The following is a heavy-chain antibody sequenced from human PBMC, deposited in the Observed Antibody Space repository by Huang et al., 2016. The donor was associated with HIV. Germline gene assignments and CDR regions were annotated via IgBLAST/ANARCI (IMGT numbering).Heavy chain of an antibody. D-gene: IGHD3-3*01. CDR3: ARDHHDFWRGYRRMYFFDH. CDR2: IDYSGST. V-gene: IGHV4-59*11. Sequence: QVQLQESGPGLVKPSETLSLTCTVSGGSISTHYWIWIRQPPGKGLEWIGRIDYSGSTNYSPSRKSRVTIVLDTSKNQFSLRVNSVTAADTVMFYCARDHHDFWRGYRRMYFFDHWGQGTLVTVSS. CDR1: GGSISTHY. J-gene: IGHJ4*02.